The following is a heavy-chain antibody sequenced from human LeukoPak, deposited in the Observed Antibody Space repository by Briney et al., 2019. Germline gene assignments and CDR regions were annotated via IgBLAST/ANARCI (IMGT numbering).Heavy chain of an antibody. CDR1: GGTFSSYA. Sequence: SVKVSCKASGGTFSSYAISWVRQAPGQGLEWMGGIIPIFGTANYAQKFQGRVTITADESTSTAYMELSSLGSEDTAVYYCARAYLLETMVVNEYHDAFDIWGQGTMVTVSS. J-gene: IGHJ3*02. D-gene: IGHD4-23*01. V-gene: IGHV1-69*01. CDR2: IIPIFGTA. CDR3: ARAYLLETMVVNEYHDAFDI.